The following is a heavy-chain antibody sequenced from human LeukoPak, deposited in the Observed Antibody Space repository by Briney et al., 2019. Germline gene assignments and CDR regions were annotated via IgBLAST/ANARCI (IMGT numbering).Heavy chain of an antibody. D-gene: IGHD1-1*01. V-gene: IGHV3-7*01. CDR1: AVMSSRSW. CDR3: ARDVPNWNPGGMDV. J-gene: IGHJ6*02. CDR2: IKQDGSER. Sequence: PGGSLRLSCAASAVMSSRSWMNWVRQAPGKGLEWVANIKQDGSERYYVDSVRGRFTISRDKAKNSMYLQMNSLRVDDTAVYFCARDVPNWNPGGMDVWGQGTTVIVSS.